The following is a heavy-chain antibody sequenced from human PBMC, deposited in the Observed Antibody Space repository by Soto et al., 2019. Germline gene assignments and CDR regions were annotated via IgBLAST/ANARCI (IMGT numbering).Heavy chain of an antibody. CDR1: GYTFTSYG. Sequence: GASVKVSCKASGYTFTSYGISWVRKAPGQGLEWMGWISAYNGNTNYALKLQGRVTITTDTSTSTDYIELRSLRADDTAVYYCARDVFWGRYYDFWSGYPLLDCMDVWGQGTTVTVSS. V-gene: IGHV1-18*04. J-gene: IGHJ6*02. CDR3: ARDVFWGRYYDFWSGYPLLDCMDV. CDR2: ISAYNGNT. D-gene: IGHD3-3*01.